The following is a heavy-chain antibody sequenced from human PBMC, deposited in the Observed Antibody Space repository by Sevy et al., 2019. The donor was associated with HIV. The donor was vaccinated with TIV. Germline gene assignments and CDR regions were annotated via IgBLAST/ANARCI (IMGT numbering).Heavy chain of an antibody. CDR1: GGTFSSYG. D-gene: IGHD6-19*01. J-gene: IGHJ4*02. CDR3: ARGGGNGWYSLDY. V-gene: IGHV1-69*13. Sequence: ASVKVACKASGGTFSSYGISWVRQAPGQGLEWMGGIIPILGTVNYAQKFQGRVTITADEYTKTAYMEMSSLGSEDTAVHYWARGGGNGWYSLDYWGQETLVTVSS. CDR2: IIPILGTV.